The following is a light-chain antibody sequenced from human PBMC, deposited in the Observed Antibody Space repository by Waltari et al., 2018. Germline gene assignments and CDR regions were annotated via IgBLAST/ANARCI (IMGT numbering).Light chain of an antibody. CDR2: EVT. J-gene: IGLJ3*02. V-gene: IGLV2-14*01. Sequence: QSALTQPASVSGSPGQSISISCTGTSSDVGVYNYVSWYQQCPGKAPKLMIYEVTNCPAGVCNRFSGSKSGNTASLTISGLQAEDEADYYCSSYTSSSTWVFGGGTKLTVL. CDR3: SSYTSSSTWV. CDR1: SSDVGVYNY.